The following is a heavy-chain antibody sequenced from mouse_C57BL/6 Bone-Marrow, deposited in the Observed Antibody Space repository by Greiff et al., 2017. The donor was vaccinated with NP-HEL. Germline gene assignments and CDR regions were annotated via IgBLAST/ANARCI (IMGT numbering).Heavy chain of an antibody. V-gene: IGHV1-63*01. Sequence: QVQLQQSGAELVRPGTSVKMSCKASGYTFTNYWIGWAKQRPGHGLEWIGDIYPGGGYTNYNEQFKGKATLTADKSSSTAYMQFSSLTSEDSAIYYCARDDGYFFDYWGQGTTLTVSS. J-gene: IGHJ2*01. CDR1: GYTFTNYW. CDR2: IYPGGGYT. CDR3: ARDDGYFFDY. D-gene: IGHD2-3*01.